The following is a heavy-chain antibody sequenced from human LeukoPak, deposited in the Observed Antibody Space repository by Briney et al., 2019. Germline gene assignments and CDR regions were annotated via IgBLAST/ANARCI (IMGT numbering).Heavy chain of an antibody. D-gene: IGHD3-22*01. Sequence: PSETLSLTCTVSGGSISSSSYYWGWIRQPPGKGLEWIGSIYYSGSTYYNPSLKSRVTISVDTSKNQFSLKLSSVTAADTAVYYCARHRQWLLPNWFDPWGQGTLVTVSS. CDR1: GGSISSSSYY. J-gene: IGHJ5*02. CDR3: ARHRQWLLPNWFDP. CDR2: IYYSGST. V-gene: IGHV4-39*01.